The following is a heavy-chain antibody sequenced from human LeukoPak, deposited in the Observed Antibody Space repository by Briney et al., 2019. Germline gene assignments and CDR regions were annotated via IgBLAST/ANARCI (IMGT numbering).Heavy chain of an antibody. J-gene: IGHJ5*02. CDR1: GGSISSYY. CDR3: ARDDYSNNNWFDP. D-gene: IGHD4-11*01. CDR2: IYVSGTT. V-gene: IGHV4-4*07. Sequence: PSETLSLTCSVSGGSISSYYWSWIRQPAGKGLEWIGRIYVSGTTNYNPSLKSRVTISVDTSKNQFSLKLSSVTAADTSVYYCARDDYSNNNWFDPWGQGTLVTVSS.